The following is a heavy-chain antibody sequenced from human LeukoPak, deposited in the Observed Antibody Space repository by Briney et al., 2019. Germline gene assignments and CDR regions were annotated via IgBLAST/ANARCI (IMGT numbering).Heavy chain of an antibody. D-gene: IGHD5-24*01. Sequence: GGSLRLSCAASGFTFDDYAMHWVRQAPGKGLEWVSGISWNSGSIGYADSVKGRFTISRDNAKNSLYLQMNSLRAEDTALYYCAKDIGDGYNVFYFDYWGQGTLVTVSS. V-gene: IGHV3-9*01. CDR2: ISWNSGSI. J-gene: IGHJ4*02. CDR3: AKDIGDGYNVFYFDY. CDR1: GFTFDDYA.